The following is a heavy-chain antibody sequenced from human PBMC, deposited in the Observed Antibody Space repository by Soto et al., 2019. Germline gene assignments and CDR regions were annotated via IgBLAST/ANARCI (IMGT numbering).Heavy chain of an antibody. CDR2: IYYTGST. J-gene: IGHJ4*02. Sequence: SETLSLTCTVSGGSVNSDNFYWSWIRQPPGRGLEWIGYIYYTGSTNYNPSLKSRVTISIDTSRNQFSLKLSSVTAADTAVYYCAREFSNSPEAFDSWGQRSLVTVSS. V-gene: IGHV4-61*01. CDR1: GGSVNSDNFY. CDR3: AREFSNSPEAFDS. D-gene: IGHD6-6*01.